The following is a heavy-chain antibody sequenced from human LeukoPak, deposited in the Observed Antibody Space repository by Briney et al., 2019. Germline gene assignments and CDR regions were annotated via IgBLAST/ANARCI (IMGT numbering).Heavy chain of an antibody. J-gene: IGHJ4*02. CDR1: GYSISSGYY. D-gene: IGHD6-13*01. V-gene: IGHV4-38-2*01. CDR3: ARQGGIAAAGSIDY. Sequence: SETLSLTCAVSGYSISSGYYWGWIRQPPGQGLEWIGSIYHSGSTYYNPSLKSRVTISVDTSKNQFSLKLSSVTAADTAVYYCARQGGIAAAGSIDYWGQGTLVTVSS. CDR2: IYHSGST.